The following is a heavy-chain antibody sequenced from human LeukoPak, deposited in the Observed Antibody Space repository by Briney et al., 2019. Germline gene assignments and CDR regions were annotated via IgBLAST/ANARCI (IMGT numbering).Heavy chain of an antibody. D-gene: IGHD4-17*01. V-gene: IGHV3-11*01. CDR1: GFTFSDHY. CDR2: TKNSADTI. CDR3: ARGHYGLDY. Sequence: GGSLRLSCAASGFTFSDHYMSWIRQAPGKGLEWVSYTKNSADTIYYADSVKGRFSISRDNARNSLYLQMNSLRAEDTAVYYCARGHYGLDYWGQGTLVTVSS. J-gene: IGHJ4*02.